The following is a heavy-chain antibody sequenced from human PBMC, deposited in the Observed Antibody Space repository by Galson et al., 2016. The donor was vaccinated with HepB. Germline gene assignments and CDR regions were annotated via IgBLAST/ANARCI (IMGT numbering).Heavy chain of an antibody. Sequence: TLSLTCTVSSGSINSGGYYWSWIRQHPGKGLEWIGYLYYSGTTYYNPSLKSRVSISVDTSKNQFSLKLSSLTAADTAVYFCASGLGYGGPFDPWGRGILVTVSS. V-gene: IGHV4-31*03. J-gene: IGHJ5*02. CDR2: LYYSGTT. CDR3: ASGLGYGGPFDP. D-gene: IGHD4-23*01. CDR1: SGSINSGGYY.